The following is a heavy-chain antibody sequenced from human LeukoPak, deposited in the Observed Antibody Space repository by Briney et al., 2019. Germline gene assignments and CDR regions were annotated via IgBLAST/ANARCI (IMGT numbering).Heavy chain of an antibody. Sequence: ASVKVSCKASGYTFTSYGINWVRQAPGQGPEWMGWISADNGNTNYAQKLQGRVTMNTDTSTSTAYMELRSLRSDDTALYYCARDRCRGGSCAFDYWGQGTLVTVSS. J-gene: IGHJ4*02. D-gene: IGHD2-15*01. CDR3: ARDRCRGGSCAFDY. V-gene: IGHV1-18*01. CDR2: ISADNGNT. CDR1: GYTFTSYG.